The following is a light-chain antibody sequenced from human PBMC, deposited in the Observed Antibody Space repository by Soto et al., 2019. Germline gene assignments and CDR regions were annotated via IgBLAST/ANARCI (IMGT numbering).Light chain of an antibody. V-gene: IGKV1-39*01. Sequence: DIQMTQSPSSLSASVGDRVTITCRASQSISSYLNWYQQKPGKAPKLLIYDTSSLQSGVPPRFIGRGSGTDFTLTISSLQPEDFASYYCQQSYSTPRTFGQGTKVDIK. CDR1: QSISSY. CDR2: DTS. CDR3: QQSYSTPRT. J-gene: IGKJ1*01.